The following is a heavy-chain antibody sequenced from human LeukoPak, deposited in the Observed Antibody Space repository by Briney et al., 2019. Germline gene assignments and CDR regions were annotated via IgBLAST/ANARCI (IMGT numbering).Heavy chain of an antibody. CDR1: GGSISISY. V-gene: IGHV4-59*12. D-gene: IGHD3-22*01. CDR2: IYYDGNT. J-gene: IGHJ4*02. Sequence: SETLSLTCTVSGGSISISYWSWIRQPPGKGLEWIGYIYYDGNTNYNPSLKSRVTISVDTSRNQVSLKLSSVTAADTAVYYCARDLGDDSSGYSYYFDYWGQGTLVTVSS. CDR3: ARDLGDDSSGYSYYFDY.